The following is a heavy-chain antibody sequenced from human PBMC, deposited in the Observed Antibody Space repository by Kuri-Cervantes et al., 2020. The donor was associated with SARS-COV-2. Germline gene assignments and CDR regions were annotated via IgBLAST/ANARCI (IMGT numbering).Heavy chain of an antibody. CDR1: GGSISSSSYY. Sequence: ESLKISCTVSGGSISSSSYYWGWIRQPPGKGLEWIGSVYYSGSTYYNPSLKSRVTISVDTSKNQFSLKLSSVTAAGTAVYYCARLAIFGVVTDWDYYFDYWGQGTLVTVSS. CDR3: ARLAIFGVVTDWDYYFDY. V-gene: IGHV4-39*01. CDR2: VYYSGST. J-gene: IGHJ4*02. D-gene: IGHD3-3*01.